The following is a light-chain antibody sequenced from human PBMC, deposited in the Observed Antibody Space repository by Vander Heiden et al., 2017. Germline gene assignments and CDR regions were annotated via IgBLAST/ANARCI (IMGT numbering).Light chain of an antibody. J-gene: IGKJ3*01. V-gene: IGKV1-9*01. CDR2: AAS. Sequence: DIHPTYPPSFLSASVGDRVTITCRASQSINNYLVWYQQKPGKAPKLLIYAASTLQSGVPSRFSGSGSGTEFTLTISSLQPEDFATYYCQQCYSYPHTFGPGTKVEIK. CDR3: QQCYSYPHT. CDR1: QSINNY.